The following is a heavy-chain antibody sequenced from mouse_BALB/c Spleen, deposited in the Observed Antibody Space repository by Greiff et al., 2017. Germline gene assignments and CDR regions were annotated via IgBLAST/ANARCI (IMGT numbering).Heavy chain of an antibody. CDR2: ISSGGGST. J-gene: IGHJ3*01. CDR3: ARWGYGGFAY. V-gene: IGHV5-12-1*01. CDR1: GFAFSSYD. D-gene: IGHD1-2*01. Sequence: EVKLVESGGGLVKPGGSLKLSCAASGFAFSSYDMSWVRQTPEKGLEWVAYISSGGGSTYYPDTVKGRFTISRDNAKNTLYLQMSSLKSEDTAMYYCARWGYGGFAYWGQGTLVTVSA.